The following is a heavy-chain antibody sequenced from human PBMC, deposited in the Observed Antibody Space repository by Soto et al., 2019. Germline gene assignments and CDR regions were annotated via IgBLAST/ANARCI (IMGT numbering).Heavy chain of an antibody. Sequence: ASVKVSCKASGYTFPSYGIRWVQPAPGKGLEWMGWISAYNGNTNFAQKLQGRVTSTTDTSTSTAYMELRSLRSDDTAVYYWACRKSYYYYGMDVWGQGTTVTVSS. CDR2: ISAYNGNT. J-gene: IGHJ6*02. V-gene: IGHV1-18*01. CDR3: ACRKSYYYYGMDV. CDR1: GYTFPSYG.